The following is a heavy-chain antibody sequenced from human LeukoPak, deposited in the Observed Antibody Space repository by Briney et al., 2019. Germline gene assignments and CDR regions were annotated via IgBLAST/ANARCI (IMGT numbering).Heavy chain of an antibody. CDR3: ATKVGGYDILTGYYIFDY. J-gene: IGHJ4*02. D-gene: IGHD3-9*01. CDR1: GFTFSSYA. Sequence: GGSLRLSCAASGFTFSSYAMSWVRQAPGKGLEWVSAISGSGGSTYYADSVKGRFTISRDNTKNTLYLQMNSLRAEDTAVYYCATKVGGYDILTGYYIFDYWGQGTLVTVSS. V-gene: IGHV3-23*01. CDR2: ISGSGGST.